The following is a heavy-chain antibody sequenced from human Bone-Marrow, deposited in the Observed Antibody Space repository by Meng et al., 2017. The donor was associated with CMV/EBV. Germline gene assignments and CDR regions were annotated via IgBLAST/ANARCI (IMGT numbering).Heavy chain of an antibody. Sequence: SETLSLTCTVSGGSISSYYWSWIRQPPGKGLEWIGYIYYSGSTYYNPSLKSRVTISVDTSKNQFSLKLSSVTAADTAVYYCARVGRRWGSSWSTFRESWGQGTRVTGSS. V-gene: IGHV4-59*12. D-gene: IGHD6-13*01. CDR2: IYYSGST. J-gene: IGHJ4*02. CDR1: GGSISSYY. CDR3: ARVGRRWGSSWSTFRES.